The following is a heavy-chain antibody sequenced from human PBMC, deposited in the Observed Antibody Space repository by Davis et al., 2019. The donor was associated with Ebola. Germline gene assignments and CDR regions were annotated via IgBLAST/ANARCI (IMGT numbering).Heavy chain of an antibody. CDR3: APQVERATAN. D-gene: IGHD1-26*01. V-gene: IGHV4-59*01. CDR2: IYYSGST. J-gene: IGHJ4*02. Sequence: SETLSLTCTVSGGSISSYYWSWIRQPPGKGLEWIGYIYYSGSTNYNPSLKSRVTISVDTSKNQFSLKLSSVTAADTAVYYCAPQVERATANWGQGTLVTVSS. CDR1: GGSISSYY.